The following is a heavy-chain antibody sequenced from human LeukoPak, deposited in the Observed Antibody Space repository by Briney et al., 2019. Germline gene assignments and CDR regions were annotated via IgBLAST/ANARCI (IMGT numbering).Heavy chain of an antibody. CDR1: GYTFTGYY. CDR2: IDPDSGGT. V-gene: IGHV1-2*02. J-gene: IGHJ4*02. D-gene: IGHD2-2*02. CDR3: ARVPGPYTTSRFDF. Sequence: GASVKVSCKTSGYTFTGYYLHWVRQAPGQRPEWMGRIDPDSGGTHYGQKFQGRVTVTRDTSITTVYMELSGLTSDDTAVYCCARVPGPYTTSRFDFWGQGTLVTVSS.